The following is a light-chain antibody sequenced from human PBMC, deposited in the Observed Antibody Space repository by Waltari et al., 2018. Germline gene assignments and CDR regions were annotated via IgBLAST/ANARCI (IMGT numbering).Light chain of an antibody. CDR1: RPIGNY. J-gene: IGKJ1*01. CDR2: AAS. CDR3: QQNTYMPRT. Sequence: DIQMTQSPSSLSASPGDRVTMTCRASRPIGNYLNWYQQKEGQAPRVLIYAASSLQSGVPSRFSGTGSGTDFTLTIDNLQPADFATYFCQQNTYMPRTFGQGTKVEL. V-gene: IGKV1-39*01.